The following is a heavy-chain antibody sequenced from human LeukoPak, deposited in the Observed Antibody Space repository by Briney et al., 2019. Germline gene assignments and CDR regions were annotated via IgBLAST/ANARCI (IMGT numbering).Heavy chain of an antibody. CDR2: ISGSGGST. V-gene: IGHV3-23*01. CDR3: ANDNSWYYDILTGYYN. Sequence: GGSLRLSCAASGFTFSSYAMSWVRQAPGKGLEWVSAISGSGGSTYYADSVKGRFTISRDNSKNTLYLQMNSLRAEDTAVYYCANDNSWYYDILTGYYNWGQGTLVTVSS. D-gene: IGHD3-9*01. CDR1: GFTFSSYA. J-gene: IGHJ4*02.